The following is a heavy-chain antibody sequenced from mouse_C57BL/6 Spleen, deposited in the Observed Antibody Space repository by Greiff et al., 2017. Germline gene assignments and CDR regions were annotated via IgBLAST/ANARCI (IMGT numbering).Heavy chain of an antibody. V-gene: IGHV1-15*01. D-gene: IGHD1-1*01. CDR2: IDPATGGT. CDR3: TRWDGSSYYYYAMDY. J-gene: IGHJ4*01. Sequence: VKLQQSGAELVRPGASVTLSCKASGYTFTDYEMHWVKQTPVHGLEWIGAIDPATGGTAYNQKFKGKAILTADKSSSTAYMELRSLTSVDSDVYYCTRWDGSSYYYYAMDYWGQGTSVTVSS. CDR1: GYTFTDYE.